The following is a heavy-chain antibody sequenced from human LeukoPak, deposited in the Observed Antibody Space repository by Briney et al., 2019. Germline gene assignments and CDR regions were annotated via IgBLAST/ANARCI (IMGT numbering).Heavy chain of an antibody. CDR2: VFHSGTT. V-gene: IGHV4-59*08. J-gene: IGHJ3*02. D-gene: IGHD5-24*01. Sequence: SETLSLTCNVSGDSLTSHFWSWIRQTPGKGLEWIGYVFHSGTTNYSPSLKSRVTISLDTSRRQFYLRLASVTAADTAVYYCARRMATVTDAFDIWGRGTMVSVSS. CDR3: ARRMATVTDAFDI. CDR1: GDSLTSHF.